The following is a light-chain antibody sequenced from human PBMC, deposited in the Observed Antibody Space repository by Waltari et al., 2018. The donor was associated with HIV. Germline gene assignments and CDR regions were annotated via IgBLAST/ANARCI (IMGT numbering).Light chain of an antibody. CDR2: DVN. J-gene: IGLJ2*01. Sequence: QSALTQSRSVSGSPGQSVTISCTGTSSDVGGYNFVPWYQQHPGKAPKLIIYDVNNRPSGVPDRFSGSKSGNTASLTISGLQAEDEADYYCCSYGGSYTSVFGGGTQLTVL. V-gene: IGLV2-11*01. CDR3: CSYGGSYTSV. CDR1: SSDVGGYNF.